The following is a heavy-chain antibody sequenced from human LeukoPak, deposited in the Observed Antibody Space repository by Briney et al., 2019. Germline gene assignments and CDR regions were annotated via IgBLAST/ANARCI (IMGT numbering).Heavy chain of an antibody. CDR3: ARGATDTYGSGSYYLDY. CDR2: INHSGST. J-gene: IGHJ4*02. CDR1: GGSFSGYY. D-gene: IGHD3-10*01. V-gene: IGHV4-34*01. Sequence: PSETLSLTCAVSGGSFSGYYWSWIRQPPGKGLEWIGEINHSGSTNYNPSLKSRVTISVDTSKNQFSLKLSSVTAADTAVYYCARGATDTYGSGSYYLDYWGQGTLVTVSS.